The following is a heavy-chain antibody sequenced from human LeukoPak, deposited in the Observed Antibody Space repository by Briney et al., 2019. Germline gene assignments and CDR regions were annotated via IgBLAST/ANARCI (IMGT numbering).Heavy chain of an antibody. V-gene: IGHV5-51*01. CDR2: IYPGDSNV. CDR1: RYSFAKYW. CDR3: ARHGVHGARGCDY. D-gene: IGHD3-16*01. Sequence: GASLKISCTGSRYSFAKYWIGWVRQMPGKGLQWMAIIYPGDSNVRYSPSFQGQVIISVDKSINTAYLQWSSLDASDTAMYYCARHGVHGARGCDYWGQGTLVTVSS. J-gene: IGHJ4*02.